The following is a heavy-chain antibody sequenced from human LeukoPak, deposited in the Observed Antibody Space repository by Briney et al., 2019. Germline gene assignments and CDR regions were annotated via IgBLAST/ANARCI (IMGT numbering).Heavy chain of an antibody. CDR1: GGTFSIYA. J-gene: IGHJ3*02. D-gene: IGHD2-15*01. CDR3: ARDRDYCSGGSCYPDAFDI. Sequence: SVKVSCKASGGTFSIYAISWVRQAPGQGREWMGGIIPIFGTANYAQKFQGRVTITADESTSTAYMELSSLRSEDTAVYYCARDRDYCSGGSCYPDAFDIWGQGTMVTVSS. CDR2: IIPIFGTA. V-gene: IGHV1-69*01.